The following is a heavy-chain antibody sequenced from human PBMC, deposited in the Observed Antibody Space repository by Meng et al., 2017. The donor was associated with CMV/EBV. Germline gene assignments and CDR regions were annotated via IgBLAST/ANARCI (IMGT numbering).Heavy chain of an antibody. V-gene: IGHV5-51*01. D-gene: IGHD7-27*01. CDR3: ARGPGDMDY. Sequence: GGSLRLSCKGSGYKFSDYWIAWVRQMPGKGLEWMGIIYPGDSDTRYSPSFQGQVTISADKSISTAYLQWSSLKASDTAMYYCARGPGDMDYWGQGTLVTVPQ. CDR2: IYPGDSDT. J-gene: IGHJ4*02. CDR1: GYKFSDYW.